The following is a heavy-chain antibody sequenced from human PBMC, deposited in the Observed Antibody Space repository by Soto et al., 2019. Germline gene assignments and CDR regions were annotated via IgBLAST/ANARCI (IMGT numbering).Heavy chain of an antibody. Sequence: ASVKVSCKASGYTFTSYAMHWVRQAPGQRLEWMGWINAGNGNTKYSQKFQGRVTITRDTSASTAYMELSSLRSEDTAVYYCGRVLWFGESPFDYWGQGTLVTVSS. CDR2: INAGNGNT. D-gene: IGHD3-10*01. J-gene: IGHJ4*02. CDR1: GYTFTSYA. CDR3: GRVLWFGESPFDY. V-gene: IGHV1-3*01.